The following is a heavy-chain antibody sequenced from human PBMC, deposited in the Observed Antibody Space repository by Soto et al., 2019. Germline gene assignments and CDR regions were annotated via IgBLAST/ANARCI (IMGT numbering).Heavy chain of an antibody. CDR1: GFTFSSYA. D-gene: IGHD3-10*01. J-gene: IGHJ4*02. V-gene: IGHV3-23*01. CDR3: AKDRLLWFGELLIDY. CDR2: ISGSGGST. Sequence: PGGSLRLSCAASGFTFSSYAMSWVRQAPGKGLEWVSAISGSGGSTYYADSVKGRFTISRDNSKNTLYLQMNSLGAEDTAVYYCAKDRLLWFGELLIDYWGQGTLVTVSS.